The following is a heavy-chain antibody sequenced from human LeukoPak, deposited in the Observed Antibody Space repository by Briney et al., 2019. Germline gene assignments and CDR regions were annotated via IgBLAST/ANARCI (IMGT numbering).Heavy chain of an antibody. Sequence: GGSLRLSCAGSGFTFSSYWMHWVRQAPGKGLVWISRINSDGSSTTYADSVKGRFTISRDNAKNTLYLQMNSLSPEDTAVYYCARGTSETRYYFDYWGQGTLVTVSS. CDR3: ARGTSETRYYFDY. CDR2: INSDGSST. V-gene: IGHV3-74*01. D-gene: IGHD1-1*01. CDR1: GFTFSSYW. J-gene: IGHJ4*02.